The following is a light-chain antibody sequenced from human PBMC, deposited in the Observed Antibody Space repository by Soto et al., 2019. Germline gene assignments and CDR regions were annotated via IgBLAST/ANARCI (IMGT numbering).Light chain of an antibody. CDR2: WAS. J-gene: IGKJ2*01. V-gene: IGKV4-1*01. CDR1: QSFLYSSNNKNY. Sequence: DIVMTQSPDSLAVSLGERATINCKSSQSFLYSSNNKNYLAWYQQKPGQPPKLLIYWASTRESGVPDRFSGSGSGTDFTLTISSRQAEDVAVYYCQQYYSTPYTFGQGTKLEIK. CDR3: QQYYSTPYT.